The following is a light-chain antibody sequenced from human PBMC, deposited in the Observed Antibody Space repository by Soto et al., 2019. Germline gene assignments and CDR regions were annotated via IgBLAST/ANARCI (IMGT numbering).Light chain of an antibody. CDR3: FSKISGFVYG. J-gene: IGLJ1*01. CDR1: NTDLGVYGY. CDR2: DVS. Sequence: QSALAQPASVSGSFGQSITISCSGPNTDLGVYGYVSWYQHQPGKAPKLLIYDVSNRHSGISDRFSGSKSGDTASLTISGLQDEDEADYFCFSKISGFVYGFGTGTKVTVL. V-gene: IGLV2-14*01.